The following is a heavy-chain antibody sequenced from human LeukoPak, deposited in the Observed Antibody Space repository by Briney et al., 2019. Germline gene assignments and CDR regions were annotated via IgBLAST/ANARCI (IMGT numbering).Heavy chain of an antibody. D-gene: IGHD2-21*02. CDR1: GGSISSGSYY. V-gene: IGHV4-61*02. Sequence: SETLSLTCTVSGGSISSGSYYWSWLRQPAGKGLEWIGRLYTSGSTNYNPSLKSRVTISVDTSKNQFSLKLSSVTAADTAAYYCARDAVHPGYCGGDCPRWRFDTWGQGTLVTVSS. CDR2: LYTSGST. CDR3: ARDAVHPGYCGGDCPRWRFDT. J-gene: IGHJ5*02.